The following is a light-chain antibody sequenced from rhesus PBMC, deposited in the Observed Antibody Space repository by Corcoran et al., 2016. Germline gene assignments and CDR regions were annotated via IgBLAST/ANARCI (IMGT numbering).Light chain of an antibody. CDR1: QGISKY. Sequence: DIQMTQSPSSLSLSVGDTVTITCRASQGISKYLAWYQQKPGKATKPLIYYASNLESGVPSRFSGNGSGTDFTLTISNLQHEDFATYYCLQYSSSPYSFGQGTKVGIK. CDR3: LQYSSSPYS. CDR2: YAS. V-gene: IGKV1S14*01. J-gene: IGKJ2*01.